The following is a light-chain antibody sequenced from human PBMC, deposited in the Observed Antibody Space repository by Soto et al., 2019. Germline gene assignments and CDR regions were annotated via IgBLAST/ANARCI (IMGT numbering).Light chain of an antibody. J-gene: IGLJ1*01. V-gene: IGLV2-14*01. CDR3: SSYTSSSTLEFV. CDR1: SSDVGGYNY. CDR2: DVS. Sequence: QSVLTQSASVSGSPGQSITISCTGTSSDVGGYNYVSWYQQHPGKAPKLMIFDVSNRPSGVSNRFSGSKSGNTASLTISGLQAEDEADYYCSSYTSSSTLEFVFGTGTKVTVL.